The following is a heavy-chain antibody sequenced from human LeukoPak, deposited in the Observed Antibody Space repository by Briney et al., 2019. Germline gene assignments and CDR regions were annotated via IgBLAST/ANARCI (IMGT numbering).Heavy chain of an antibody. CDR3: ARGYDFWSGYYLY. CDR2: IKQDGSEK. J-gene: IGHJ4*02. D-gene: IGHD3-3*01. CDR1: GFTFSSYG. Sequence: GRSLRLSCAASGFTFSSYGMHWVRQTPGKGLEWVANIKQDGSEKYYVDSVKGRFTISRDNAKNSLYLQMNSLRAEDTAVYYCARGYDFWSGYYLYWGQGTLVTVSS. V-gene: IGHV3-7*01.